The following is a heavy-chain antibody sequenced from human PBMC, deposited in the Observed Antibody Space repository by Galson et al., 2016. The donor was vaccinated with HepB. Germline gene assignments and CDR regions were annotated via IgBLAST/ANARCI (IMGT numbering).Heavy chain of an antibody. V-gene: IGHV1-69*13. J-gene: IGHJ6*02. CDR3: AREMGWDLPAYYYYALDV. CDR2: IIPNFGTP. CDR1: GGSFNTYA. D-gene: IGHD1-26*01. Sequence: SVKVSCKASGGSFNTYAINWVRQAPGQGLEWTGGIIPNFGTPNYAQKFQGRVRITADESTNTVYMELSSLGCEDTAVYYCAREMGWDLPAYYYYALDVWGQGTTVTVPS.